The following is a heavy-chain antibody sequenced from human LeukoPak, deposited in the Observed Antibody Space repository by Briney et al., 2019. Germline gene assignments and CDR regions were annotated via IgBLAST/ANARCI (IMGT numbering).Heavy chain of an antibody. CDR1: GFTFSRYR. CDR3: ARDVRAGTLFDF. D-gene: IGHD6-19*01. J-gene: IGHJ4*02. Sequence: PGGSLRLSCAASGFTFSRYRMNWVRQAPGKGLEWVSSITSGSSDIYYADSVKGRFTISRDDAKNSLYLQVNSLRAEDTAVYYCARDVRAGTLFDFWGQGTLVTVSS. V-gene: IGHV3-21*01. CDR2: ITSGSSDI.